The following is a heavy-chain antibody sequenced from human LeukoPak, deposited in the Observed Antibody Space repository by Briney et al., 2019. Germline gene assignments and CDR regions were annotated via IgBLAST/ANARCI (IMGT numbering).Heavy chain of an antibody. CDR1: GFTFSSYW. CDR2: IKQDGSEK. CDR3: AATPYYYGSGSFDY. Sequence: PGGSLRLSCAASGFTFSSYWMSWVRQAPGKGLEWVANIKQDGSEKYYVDSVKGRFTISRDNAKNSLYLQMNSLRAEDTAVYYCAATPYYYGSGSFDYWGQGTLVTVSS. J-gene: IGHJ4*02. V-gene: IGHV3-7*03. D-gene: IGHD3-10*01.